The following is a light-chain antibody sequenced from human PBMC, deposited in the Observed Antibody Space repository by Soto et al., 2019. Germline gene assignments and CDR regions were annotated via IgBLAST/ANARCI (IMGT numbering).Light chain of an antibody. J-gene: IGKJ1*01. CDR2: DAS. CDR1: QSVGSS. CDR3: QQRSNWPPWT. V-gene: IGKV3-11*01. Sequence: EIALTQSPATLSLSPGERATLSCRASQSVGSSLAWYQHKAGQTPRLLIYDASSRATGIPARFSGSGSGTDFTLTISSLEPEDFAVYFCQQRSNWPPWTFGQGTKVDI.